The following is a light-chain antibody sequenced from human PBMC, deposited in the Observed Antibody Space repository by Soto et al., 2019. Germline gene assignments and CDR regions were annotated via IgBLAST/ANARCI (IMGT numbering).Light chain of an antibody. V-gene: IGKV1-27*01. CDR3: QKYNRAPWT. J-gene: IGKJ1*01. CDR1: QGIGNR. Sequence: DIQMTQSPSSLSTSLGDRVIITCRASQGIGNRLAWYQQKPGTVPKLLIYDASTLHSGVPSRFSGSGSGTDFTLIISRLQPEDVATYYCQKYNRAPWTCGKGTTVEIK. CDR2: DAS.